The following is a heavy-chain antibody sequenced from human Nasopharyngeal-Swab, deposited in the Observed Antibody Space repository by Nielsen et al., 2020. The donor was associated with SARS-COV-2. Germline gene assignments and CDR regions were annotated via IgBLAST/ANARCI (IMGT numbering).Heavy chain of an antibody. D-gene: IGHD6-19*01. CDR3: ARLVADSSGWGFDY. J-gene: IGHJ4*02. CDR2: ISSSSSTI. CDR1: GFTFSSYS. V-gene: IGHV3-48*02. Sequence: GGSLRLSCAASGFTFSSYSMNWVCQAPGKGLEWVSYISSSSSTIYYADSVKGRFTISRDNAKNSLYLQMNSLRDEDTAVYYCARLVADSSGWGFDYWGQGTLVTVSS.